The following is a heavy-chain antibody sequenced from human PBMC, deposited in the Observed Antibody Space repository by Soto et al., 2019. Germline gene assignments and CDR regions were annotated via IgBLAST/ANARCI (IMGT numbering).Heavy chain of an antibody. Sequence: EVRLLESGGGLVQPGGSLRLSCAASGFTFNTYAMNWVRQAPGKGLEWVSAVSGSGVTTYYADSVRGRFTISRYNSKNSLYVQRNSLRTEDTAVYYRAKDVHYNILNDIEDFQDWGQGTLVTVSS. CDR2: VSGSGVTT. J-gene: IGHJ1*01. V-gene: IGHV3-23*01. CDR3: AKDVHYNILNDIEDFQD. CDR1: GFTFNTYA. D-gene: IGHD3-9*01.